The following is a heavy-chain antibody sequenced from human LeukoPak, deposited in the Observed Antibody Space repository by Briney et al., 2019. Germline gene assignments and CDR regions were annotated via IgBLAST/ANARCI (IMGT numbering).Heavy chain of an antibody. CDR3: ARVGGSNAFDI. V-gene: IGHV3-48*04. D-gene: IGHD1-26*01. J-gene: IGHJ3*02. CDR2: ISSSSSTI. CDR1: GFTFSTYS. Sequence: PGGSLRLSCAASGFTFSTYSMNWVRQAPGKGLEWVSYISSSSSTIYYADSVKGRFTISRDNAKNTLSLQMNSLRAEDTAVYYCARVGGSNAFDIWGQGTMVIVSS.